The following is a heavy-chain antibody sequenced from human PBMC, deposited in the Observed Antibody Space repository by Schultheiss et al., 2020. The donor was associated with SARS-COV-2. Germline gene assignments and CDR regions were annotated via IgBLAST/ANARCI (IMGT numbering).Heavy chain of an antibody. J-gene: IGHJ4*02. CDR2: ISSSGSTI. V-gene: IGHV3-48*01. CDR3: ARVRVSCFDY. Sequence: GGSLRLSCAASGFTFSSYGMHWVRQAPGKGLEWVSYISSSGSTIYYADSVKGRFTISRDNSKNTLYLQMNSLRAEDTAVYYCARVRVSCFDYWGQGTLVTVSS. CDR1: GFTFSSYG.